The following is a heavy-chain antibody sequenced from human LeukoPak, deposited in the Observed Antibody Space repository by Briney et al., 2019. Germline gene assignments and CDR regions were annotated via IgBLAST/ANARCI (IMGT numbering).Heavy chain of an antibody. CDR1: GFTFSDYY. J-gene: IGHJ4*02. CDR2: ISGTGTTI. Sequence: PGGSLRLSCAASGFTFSDYYMSWIRQTPGKGLEWISYISGTGTTIYSADSLKGRFTISRDNAKNSLYLQMNSLRAEDTAVYYCARRTGHSCFDYWGQGTLVTVSS. CDR3: ARRTGHSCFDY. D-gene: IGHD1-14*01. V-gene: IGHV3-11*01.